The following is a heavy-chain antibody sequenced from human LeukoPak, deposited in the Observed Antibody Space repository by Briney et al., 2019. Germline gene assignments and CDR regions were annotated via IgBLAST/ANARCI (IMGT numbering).Heavy chain of an antibody. V-gene: IGHV3-9*01. CDR1: GFVFEDYA. CDR3: AKDNELGIDL. D-gene: IGHD3-16*01. CDR2: ISWDSDNV. Sequence: GGSLRLSCVASGFVFEDYAMHWVRQAPGKGLEWVSDISWDSDNVVYADSVKGRFTISRDNAKNSLYLEMNSLRPEDTAFYYCAKDNELGIDLWGQGTLVTVSS. J-gene: IGHJ5*02.